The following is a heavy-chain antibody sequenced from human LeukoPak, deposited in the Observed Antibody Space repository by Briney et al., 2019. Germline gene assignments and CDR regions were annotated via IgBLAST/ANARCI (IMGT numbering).Heavy chain of an antibody. Sequence: GGSLRLSCAASGFTFSNYWMSWVRQAPGKGLEWVADIKEDGSEKYYVDSVKGRFTISRDNAKNSLYLQMNSLRAEDTAVYYCALTPDYYGSGSFDYWGQGTLVTVSS. CDR1: GFTFSNYW. CDR2: IKEDGSEK. CDR3: ALTPDYYGSGSFDY. J-gene: IGHJ4*02. D-gene: IGHD3-10*01. V-gene: IGHV3-7*01.